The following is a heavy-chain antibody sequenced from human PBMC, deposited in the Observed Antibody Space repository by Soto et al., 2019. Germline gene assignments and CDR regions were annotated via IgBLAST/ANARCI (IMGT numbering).Heavy chain of an antibody. D-gene: IGHD4-17*01. J-gene: IGHJ6*03. CDR2: IYYSGST. Sequence: SDTLALTCTVSGCSISIYYWSWIRQPPGKRQEWIGYIYYSGSTNYNPSLKSQHTISVDTSKNQFSLKLSTVTAADTAVYYWARFVSGGYYVNKPRPSQENYYYCMDIWGKGTTVTVSS. V-gene: IGHV4-59*01. CDR3: ARFVSGGYYVNKPRPSQENYYYCMDI. CDR1: GCSISIYY.